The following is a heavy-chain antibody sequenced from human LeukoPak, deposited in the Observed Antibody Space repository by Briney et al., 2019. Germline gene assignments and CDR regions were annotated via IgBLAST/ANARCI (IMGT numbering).Heavy chain of an antibody. D-gene: IGHD2-21*02. CDR2: INPDGRDT. V-gene: IGHV3-7*01. CDR3: TCWGDTTAEYFQR. Sequence: GGSLRLSCVVSGSTFNRCSMNWVRQAPGEGLEWVAHINPDGRDTYYVHSLKGRVTITRANAHNSMYLQMNSLRVEDTAVYYCTCWGDTTAEYFQRWGQGTLVTVSA. J-gene: IGHJ1*01. CDR1: GSTFNRCS.